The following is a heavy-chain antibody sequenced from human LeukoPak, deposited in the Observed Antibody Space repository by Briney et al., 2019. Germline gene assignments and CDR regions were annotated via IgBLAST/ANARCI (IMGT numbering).Heavy chain of an antibody. CDR2: IYYSGST. J-gene: IGHJ4*02. CDR3: ARAPSTYFYGLGTYSNYFDY. D-gene: IGHD3-10*01. CDR1: GGSVSSGSYY. V-gene: IGHV4-61*01. Sequence: SETLSLTCTASGGSVSSGSYYWSWIRQPPGKGLEWIGYIYYSGSTNYNPSLKSRVTISADTSKNQFSLKLSSVTAADTAVYYCARAPSTYFYGLGTYSNYFDYWGQGTLVTVSS.